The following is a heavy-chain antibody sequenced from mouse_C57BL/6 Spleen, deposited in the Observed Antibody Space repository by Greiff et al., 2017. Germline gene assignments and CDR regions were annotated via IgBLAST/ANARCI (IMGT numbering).Heavy chain of an antibody. D-gene: IGHD2-4*01. Sequence: QVQLQQSGAELVKPGASVKISCKASGYAFSSYWMNWVKQRPGKGLEWIGQIYPGDGDTNYNGKFKGKATLTADKSSSTAYMQLSSLTSEDSAVYFWARAYYDPDWYFDVWGTGTTVTVSS. J-gene: IGHJ1*03. CDR2: IYPGDGDT. V-gene: IGHV1-80*01. CDR1: GYAFSSYW. CDR3: ARAYYDPDWYFDV.